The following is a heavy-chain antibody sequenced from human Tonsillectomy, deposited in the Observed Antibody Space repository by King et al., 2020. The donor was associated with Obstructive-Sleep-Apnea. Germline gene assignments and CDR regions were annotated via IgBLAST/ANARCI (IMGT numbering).Heavy chain of an antibody. J-gene: IGHJ3*02. CDR2: IKQEGSEK. CDR3: ARDFGSSGWWKAFDI. Sequence: VQLVESGGGLVQPGGSLRLSCAASGFTFSSYWMSWVRQAPGKGLEWVANIKQEGSEKYYVDSVKGRLTISRDNAKNSLYLQMNSLRAEDTAVYYCARDFGSSGWWKAFDIWGQGTMVTVSS. V-gene: IGHV3-7*03. CDR1: GFTFSSYW. D-gene: IGHD6-19*01.